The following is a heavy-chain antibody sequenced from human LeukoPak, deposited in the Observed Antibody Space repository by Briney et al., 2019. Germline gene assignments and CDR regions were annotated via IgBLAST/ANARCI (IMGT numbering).Heavy chain of an antibody. J-gene: IGHJ4*02. CDR3: ARVPMDSAGRSRRPFDY. Sequence: SETLSLTCTVSAVSISSYYWSWIWQPPGKGPEWIGFVFHSGSTSYNPSLMSRVAISIDTSKNQFSLKLNSVTAADTAVYYCARVPMDSAGRSRRPFDYWGQGTLVTVSS. V-gene: IGHV4-59*01. CDR1: AVSISSYY. CDR2: VFHSGST. D-gene: IGHD6-19*01.